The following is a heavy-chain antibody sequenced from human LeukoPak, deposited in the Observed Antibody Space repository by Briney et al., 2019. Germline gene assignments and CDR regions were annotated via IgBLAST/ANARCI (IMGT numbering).Heavy chain of an antibody. Sequence: GASVKVSCKASGHTFTSYGISWVRQAPGQGLEWMGWISAYNGNTNYAQKLQGRVTMTTDTSTSTAYMELRSLRSDDTAVYYCARDYYDSSGYFTQPNDYWGQGTLVTVSS. CDR3: ARDYYDSSGYFTQPNDY. CDR2: ISAYNGNT. D-gene: IGHD3-22*01. J-gene: IGHJ4*02. V-gene: IGHV1-18*01. CDR1: GHTFTSYG.